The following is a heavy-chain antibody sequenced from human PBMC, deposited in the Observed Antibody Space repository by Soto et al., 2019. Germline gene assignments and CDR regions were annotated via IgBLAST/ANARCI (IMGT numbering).Heavy chain of an antibody. CDR1: VYSFTNYW. D-gene: IGHD6-13*01. Sequence: PGESLKISCKGSVYSFTNYWIGWVRQMPGKGLEWMGIIYPDDSDTKYSPSFQGQVTISADKSISTAYLQWSSLKASDTAMYYCARRGRLAAAEEGYYYGMDVWGQGTTVTVSS. V-gene: IGHV5-51*01. CDR3: ARRGRLAAAEEGYYYGMDV. CDR2: IYPDDSDT. J-gene: IGHJ6*02.